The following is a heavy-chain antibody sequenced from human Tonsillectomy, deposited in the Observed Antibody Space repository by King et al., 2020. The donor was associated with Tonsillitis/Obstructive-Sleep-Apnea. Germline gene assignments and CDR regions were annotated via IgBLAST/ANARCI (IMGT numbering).Heavy chain of an antibody. CDR1: GYSFTSYW. Sequence: VQLVQSGAEVKKPGESLRISGKGSGYSFTSYWISWVRQMPGKGLEWMGRIDPSDSYTNYSPSFQGHVTISADKSISTAYLQWSSLKASDTAMYYCARLSIVVVPAAIPSHYGMDVWGQGTTVTVSS. CDR3: ARLSIVVVPAAIPSHYGMDV. V-gene: IGHV5-10-1*03. J-gene: IGHJ6*02. D-gene: IGHD2-2*01. CDR2: IDPSDSYT.